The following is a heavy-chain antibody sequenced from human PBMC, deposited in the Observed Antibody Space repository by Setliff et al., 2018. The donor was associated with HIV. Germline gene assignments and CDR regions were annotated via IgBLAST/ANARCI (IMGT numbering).Heavy chain of an antibody. D-gene: IGHD3-22*01. CDR3: VFDSSGRHAFDV. J-gene: IGHJ3*01. V-gene: IGHV4-34*03. Sequence: PSETLSLTCDVYGGSLSGYYWSWIRQPAGKGLEWIGEIYHGGYTNYNPSLKSRATISVDKSKNHFSLKLTSVTAADTAVYHCVFDSSGRHAFDVWGQGTMVTVSS. CDR2: IYHGGYT. CDR1: GGSLSGYY.